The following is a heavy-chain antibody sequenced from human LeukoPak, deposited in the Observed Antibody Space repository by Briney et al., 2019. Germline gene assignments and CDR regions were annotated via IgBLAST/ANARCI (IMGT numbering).Heavy chain of an antibody. J-gene: IGHJ4*02. Sequence: PGGSLRLSCAASGFTFSSCEMNWVRQAPGEGLEWVSYISSRGSTIYYADSVKGRFTISRDNAKNSLYLQMNSLRAEDAAVYYCARDLYSSSWFAFDSWGQGTLVTVSS. CDR1: GFTFSSCE. D-gene: IGHD6-13*01. V-gene: IGHV3-48*03. CDR2: ISSRGSTI. CDR3: ARDLYSSSWFAFDS.